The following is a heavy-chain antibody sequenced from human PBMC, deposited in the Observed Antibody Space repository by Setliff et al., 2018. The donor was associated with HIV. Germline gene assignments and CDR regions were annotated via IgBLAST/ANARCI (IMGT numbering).Heavy chain of an antibody. V-gene: IGHV1-3*04. CDR1: GYTFSTYP. Sequence: EASVKVSCKTTGYTFSTYPMHWVHQAPGQRLEWMGWINTGNDNTRYSQKFQGRVTITRDTSASTAYMELSSLTSEDTAVYYCAKGGDRAMINFDHWGQGTLVTVSS. D-gene: IGHD5-18*01. CDR2: INTGNDNT. J-gene: IGHJ4*02. CDR3: AKGGDRAMINFDH.